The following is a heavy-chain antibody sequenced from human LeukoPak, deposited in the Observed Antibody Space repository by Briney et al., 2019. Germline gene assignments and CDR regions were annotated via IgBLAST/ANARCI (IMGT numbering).Heavy chain of an antibody. V-gene: IGHV4-61*02. D-gene: IGHD6-6*01. CDR2: IYTSGST. CDR1: GGSISSGSYY. Sequence: PSETLSLTCTVSGGSISSGSYYWSWIRQPAGKGLEWIGRIYTSGSTNYNPSLKSRVTISVDTSKNQFSLKLSSVTAADTAVYYCARGYFSKLSIAASWGYYYYMDVWGKGTTVTVSS. CDR3: ARGYFSKLSIAASWGYYYYMDV. J-gene: IGHJ6*03.